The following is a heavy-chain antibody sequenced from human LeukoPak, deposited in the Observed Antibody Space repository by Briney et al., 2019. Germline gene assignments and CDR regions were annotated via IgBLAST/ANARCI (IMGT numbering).Heavy chain of an antibody. CDR3: ARATYYYGSGSYYNDYMDV. Sequence: GGSLRLSCAASGFTFDDYGMSWVRQAPGKGLEWVSGINWNGGSTGYADSVKGRFTISRDNAKNSLYLQMNSLRAEDTALYYCARATYYYGSGSYYNDYMDVWGKGTTVTVSS. CDR2: INWNGGST. D-gene: IGHD3-10*01. CDR1: GFTFDDYG. J-gene: IGHJ6*03. V-gene: IGHV3-20*04.